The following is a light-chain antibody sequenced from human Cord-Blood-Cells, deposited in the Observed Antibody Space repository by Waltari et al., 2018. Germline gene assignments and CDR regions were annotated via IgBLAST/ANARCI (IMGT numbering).Light chain of an antibody. J-gene: IGKJ2*03. CDR3: QQYYSTPPS. CDR2: WAS. CDR1: QSVLYSSNNKNY. V-gene: IGKV4-1*01. Sequence: DIVMTKSPDSLAVPLGERATINCKSSQSVLYSSNNKNYLAWYQQKPGQPPKLLIYWASTRESGVPDRFSGSGSGTDFTLTISSLQAEDVAVYYCQQYYSTPPSFGQGTKLEIK.